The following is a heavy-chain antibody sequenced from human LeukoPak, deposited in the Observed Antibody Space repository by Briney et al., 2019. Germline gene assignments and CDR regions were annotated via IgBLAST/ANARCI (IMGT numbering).Heavy chain of an antibody. Sequence: PGGSLRLSCAASGFTFSSYTMSWVRQAPGKGLEWVANITPDGSDRYYVDSLKGRVTIFRDNTKSSLYLQLNSLRAEDTAVYYCVPGGLAVSGIDYWGQGALVTVSS. V-gene: IGHV3-7*01. D-gene: IGHD6-19*01. CDR1: GFTFSSYT. CDR2: ITPDGSDR. CDR3: VPGGLAVSGIDY. J-gene: IGHJ4*02.